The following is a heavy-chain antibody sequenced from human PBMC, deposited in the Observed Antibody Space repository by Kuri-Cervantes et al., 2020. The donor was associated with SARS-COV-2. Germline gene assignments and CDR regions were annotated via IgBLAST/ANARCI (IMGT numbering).Heavy chain of an antibody. Sequence: SQTLSLTCAFYGESFSGYYWNWIRQSPGKGLEWIGEVNHRGSTNYNPSLKSRVTISVGTSSKQFSLHLGSVTAADTAVYYCARDPNANHNNWFDPWGQGTLVTVSS. CDR1: GESFSGYY. D-gene: IGHD4/OR15-4a*01. V-gene: IGHV4-34*01. CDR2: VNHRGST. CDR3: ARDPNANHNNWFDP. J-gene: IGHJ5*02.